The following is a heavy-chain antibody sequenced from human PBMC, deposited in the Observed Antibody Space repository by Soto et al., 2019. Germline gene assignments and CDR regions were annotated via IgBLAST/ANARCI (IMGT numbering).Heavy chain of an antibody. CDR3: ARNGDDY. CDR2: INQDGSQR. V-gene: IGHV3-7*01. D-gene: IGHD3-10*01. Sequence: EVQLVDSGGGLVQPGGSLRLSCAASGFTFTGFWMAWVRQAPGKGLEWVANINQDGSQRYYMDSVKGRFTISRDNAEKSLYLQMNSLRAEDTAVYYCARNGDDYWGQGTLVTVSS. CDR1: GFTFTGFW. J-gene: IGHJ4*02.